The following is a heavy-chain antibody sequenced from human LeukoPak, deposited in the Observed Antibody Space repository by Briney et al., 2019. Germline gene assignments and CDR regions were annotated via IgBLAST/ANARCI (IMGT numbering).Heavy chain of an antibody. CDR1: GFTFSSYW. CDR2: INSDGNST. CDR3: ASQSPVGATEAFDI. J-gene: IGHJ3*02. Sequence: GGSLRLSCVASGFTFSSYWMHWVRQAPGKGLALVSRINSDGNSTKYAGSVKGRFTISRDNAKNTLYLQMNSLRAEDTAVYYCASQSPVGATEAFDIWGQGTMVTVSS. V-gene: IGHV3-74*03. D-gene: IGHD1-26*01.